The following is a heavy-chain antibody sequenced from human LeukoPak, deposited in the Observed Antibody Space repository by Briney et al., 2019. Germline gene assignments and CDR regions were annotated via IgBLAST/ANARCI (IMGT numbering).Heavy chain of an antibody. D-gene: IGHD1-26*01. Sequence: PSETLSLTCTVSGGSISSSSYYWGWIRQPPGKGLEWIGSIYYSGSTYYNPSLKSRVTISVDTSKNQFSLKLSSVTAADTAVYYCARLGGSYYDGFDYWGQGTLVTVSS. CDR1: GGSISSSSYY. CDR2: IYYSGST. CDR3: ARLGGSYYDGFDY. J-gene: IGHJ4*02. V-gene: IGHV4-39*07.